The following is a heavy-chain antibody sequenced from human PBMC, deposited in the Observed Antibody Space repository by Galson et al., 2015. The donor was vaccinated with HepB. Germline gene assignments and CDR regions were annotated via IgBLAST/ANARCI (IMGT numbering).Heavy chain of an antibody. CDR3: VFVRGYELKPLDY. J-gene: IGHJ4*02. V-gene: IGHV3-48*04. CDR2: ISSSSTTI. Sequence: LRLSCAASTFIFSTYSMNWVRQAPGKGLEWVSYISSSSTTIYYAESVKGRFTISRDNAKNSLYLQMNSLRAEDTAVYYCVFVRGYELKPLDYWGQGILVTVSS. CDR1: TFIFSTYS. D-gene: IGHD5-12*01.